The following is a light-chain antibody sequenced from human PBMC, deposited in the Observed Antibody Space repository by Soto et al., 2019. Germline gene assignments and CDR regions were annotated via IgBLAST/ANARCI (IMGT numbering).Light chain of an antibody. CDR2: KAS. Sequence: DIHMTRXXSTLSASVGDRVTIXCRASQTISSWLAWYQQKPGKAPKLLIYKASTLKSGVPSRFSGSGSGTEFTLTISSLQPDDFATYYCQHYNSYSEAFGQGTNVDI. J-gene: IGKJ1*01. CDR1: QTISSW. CDR3: QHYNSYSEA. V-gene: IGKV1-5*03.